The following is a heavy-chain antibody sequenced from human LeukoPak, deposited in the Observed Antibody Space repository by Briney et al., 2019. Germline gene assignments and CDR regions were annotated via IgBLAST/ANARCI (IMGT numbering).Heavy chain of an antibody. CDR1: GYPIGLDYY. J-gene: IGHJ5*02. V-gene: IGHV4-38-2*02. CDR3: ARAPSSYESGNGYPNLGWLDP. CDR2: FHRGRI. D-gene: IGHD5-24*01. Sequence: PSETLSLTCKVSGYPIGLDYYWVWIRQAPGRGLQWIGGFHRGRIQYNSALKSRVTISIASSKNQFSLRMWPVPAADTAFYFCARAPSSYESGNGYPNLGWLDPWGQGALVTVSS.